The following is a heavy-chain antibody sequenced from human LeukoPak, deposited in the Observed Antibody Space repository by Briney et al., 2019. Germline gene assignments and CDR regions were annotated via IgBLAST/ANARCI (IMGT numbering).Heavy chain of an antibody. CDR2: IIPIFGTA. CDR3: ARDHSSGLYYFDY. D-gene: IGHD6-19*01. J-gene: IGHJ4*02. CDR1: GYTFTSYD. V-gene: IGHV1-69*13. Sequence: SVKVSCKASGYTFTSYDINWVRQAPGQGLEWMGGIIPIFGTANYAQKFQGRVTITADESTSTAYMELSSLRSEDTAVYYCARDHSSGLYYFDYWGQGTLVTVSS.